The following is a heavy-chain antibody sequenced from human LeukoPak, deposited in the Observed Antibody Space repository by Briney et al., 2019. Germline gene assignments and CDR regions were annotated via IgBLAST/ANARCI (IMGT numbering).Heavy chain of an antibody. CDR3: AREPRLRGNWFDP. Sequence: TGGSLRLSCAASGFTVSNKYMSWVRQAPGKGLERVAVIYSGGGTYYADSVKGRFTISRDNSKNILYLQMNSLRAEDTAVYYCAREPRLRGNWFDPWGQGTLVTVSS. CDR1: GFTVSNKY. CDR2: IYSGGGT. V-gene: IGHV3-53*01. D-gene: IGHD4-17*01. J-gene: IGHJ5*02.